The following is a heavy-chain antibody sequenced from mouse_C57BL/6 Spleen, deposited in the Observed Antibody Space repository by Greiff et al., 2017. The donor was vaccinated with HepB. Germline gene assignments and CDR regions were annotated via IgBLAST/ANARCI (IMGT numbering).Heavy chain of an antibody. CDR2: ISYSGST. CDR1: GYSITSGYD. J-gene: IGHJ4*01. CDR3: ARGGTYGGAMDY. D-gene: IGHD1-1*01. Sequence: DVKLQESGPGMVKPSQSLSLTCTVTGYSITSGYDWHWIRHFPGNKLEWMGYISYSGSTNYNPSLKSRISITHDTSKNHFFLKLNSVTTEDTATYYCARGGTYGGAMDYWGQGTSVTVSS. V-gene: IGHV3-1*01.